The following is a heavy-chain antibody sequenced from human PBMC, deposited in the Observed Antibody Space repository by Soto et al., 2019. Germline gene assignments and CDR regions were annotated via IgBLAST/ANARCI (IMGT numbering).Heavy chain of an antibody. V-gene: IGHV2-5*02. CDR3: ARVYYDILTGYYRRTFDY. J-gene: IGHJ4*02. D-gene: IGHD3-9*01. CDR1: GFSLSTSGVG. Sequence: QITLKESGPTLVKPTQTLTLTCTFSGFSLSTSGVGVGWIRQPPGKALEWLALIYWDDDKRYSPSLKSRLTITKDTSKNQVVLTMTNMDPVDTATYYCARVYYDILTGYYRRTFDYWGQGTLVTVSS. CDR2: IYWDDDK.